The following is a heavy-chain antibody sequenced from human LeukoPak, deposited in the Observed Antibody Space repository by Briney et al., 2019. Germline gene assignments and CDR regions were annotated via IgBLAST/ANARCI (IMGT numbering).Heavy chain of an antibody. CDR3: ARGIVIAVAGYDY. CDR1: GGSISSYY. J-gene: IGHJ4*02. CDR2: INHSGST. V-gene: IGHV4-34*01. D-gene: IGHD6-19*01. Sequence: SETLSLTCTVSGGSISSYYWSWIRQPPGKGLEWIGEINHSGSTNYNPSLKSRVTISVDTSKNQFSLKLSSVTAADTAVYYCARGIVIAVAGYDYWGQGTLVTVSS.